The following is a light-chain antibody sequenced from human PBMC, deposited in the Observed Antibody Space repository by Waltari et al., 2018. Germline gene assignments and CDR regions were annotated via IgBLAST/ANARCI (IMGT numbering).Light chain of an antibody. CDR2: ATS. Sequence: DIQMTQSPSSLSAFVGDRVIITCRASQSIGTSLNWYQQKPGKAPKLLIYATSTLKSGVPSRFSGSGSGTDFTLTISSLQPEDFATYSCHQNYSPPPTFGQGTKVEIK. V-gene: IGKV1-39*01. J-gene: IGKJ1*01. CDR1: QSIGTS. CDR3: HQNYSPPPT.